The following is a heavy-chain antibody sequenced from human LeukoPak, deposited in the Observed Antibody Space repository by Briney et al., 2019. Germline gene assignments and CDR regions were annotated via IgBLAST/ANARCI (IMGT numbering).Heavy chain of an antibody. D-gene: IGHD1-1*01. Sequence: GRSLRLSCAASGFTFGSYSMEWVRQAPGKGLEWVSSISSSSSYTNYADSVKGRFTISRDNAKNSMYLQMNSLRTEDTAEYYCATGMGWNGVYYFDFWGQGNLVTVSS. CDR3: ATGMGWNGVYYFDF. CDR2: ISSSSSYT. J-gene: IGHJ4*02. V-gene: IGHV3-21*01. CDR1: GFTFGSYS.